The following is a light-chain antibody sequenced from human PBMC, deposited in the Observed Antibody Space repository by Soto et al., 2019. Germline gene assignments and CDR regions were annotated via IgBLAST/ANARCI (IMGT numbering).Light chain of an antibody. CDR1: QGISNY. Sequence: DIQMTQSPSSLSASVGDRVTITCRASQGISNYLAWYQQKPGKVPKLLIYAASTLQSGVHSRFSGRGSGTDFTITISSLQPEDVATYYCQKYNSAPWTVGKGTKVEIK. CDR2: AAS. CDR3: QKYNSAPWT. J-gene: IGKJ1*01. V-gene: IGKV1-27*01.